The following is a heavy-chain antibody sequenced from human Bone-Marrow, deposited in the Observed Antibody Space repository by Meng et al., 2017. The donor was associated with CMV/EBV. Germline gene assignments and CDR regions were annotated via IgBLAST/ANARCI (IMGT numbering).Heavy chain of an antibody. D-gene: IGHD4-17*01. CDR1: GGSISSYY. CDR3: ARERRYGDYGMDV. Sequence: SETLSLTCTVSGGSISSYYWSWIRQPPGKGLEWIGEIYHSGSTNYNPSLKSRVTISVDKSKNQFSLKLSSVTAADTAVYYCARERRYGDYGMDVWGQGTTVTVSS. J-gene: IGHJ6*02. V-gene: IGHV4-59*12. CDR2: IYHSGST.